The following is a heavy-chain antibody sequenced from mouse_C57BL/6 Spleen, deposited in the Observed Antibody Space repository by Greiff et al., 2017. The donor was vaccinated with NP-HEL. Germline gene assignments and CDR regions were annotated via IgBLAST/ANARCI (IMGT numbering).Heavy chain of an antibody. CDR3: ARGEGDY. Sequence: QVQLQQPGAELVKPGASVKLSCKASDYTFTSYWMQWVKQRPGQGLEWIGEIDPSDSYTNYNQKFKGKATLTVDTSSSTAYMQLSSLTSEDSAVYYCARGEGDYWGQGTSVTVSS. V-gene: IGHV1-50*01. D-gene: IGHD2-13*01. CDR1: DYTFTSYW. J-gene: IGHJ4*01. CDR2: IDPSDSYT.